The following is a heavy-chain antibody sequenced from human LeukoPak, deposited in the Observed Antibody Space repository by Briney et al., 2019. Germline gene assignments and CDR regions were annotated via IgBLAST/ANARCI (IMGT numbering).Heavy chain of an antibody. D-gene: IGHD3-10*01. CDR3: ARRRLTGGFGKNAFDI. Sequence: GESLKISCKGSGYSFTSYWIGWVRQMPGKGLEWMGIIYPGDSDTRYSPSFQGQVTISADKSISTAYLQWSSLKASDTAMYYCARRRLTGGFGKNAFDIWGQGTMVTVSS. V-gene: IGHV5-51*01. CDR1: GYSFTSYW. CDR2: IYPGDSDT. J-gene: IGHJ3*02.